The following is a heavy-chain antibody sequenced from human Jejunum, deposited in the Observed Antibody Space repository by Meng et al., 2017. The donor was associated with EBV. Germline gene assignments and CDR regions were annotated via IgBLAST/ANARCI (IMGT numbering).Heavy chain of an antibody. Sequence: VALVESGGVLGRPGWSLRLSCAASGFTFSDHYMDWFRRAPGKGLEWLGLIRNKPRGYTAEYAASVKGRFTISRDDSRNSLYLQMNSLKTEDTAVYYCADLGTSPLGPRGQGTLVTVSS. CDR1: GFTFSDHY. D-gene: IGHD3-16*01. V-gene: IGHV3-72*01. CDR3: ADLGTSPLGP. CDR2: IRNKPRGYTA. J-gene: IGHJ5*02.